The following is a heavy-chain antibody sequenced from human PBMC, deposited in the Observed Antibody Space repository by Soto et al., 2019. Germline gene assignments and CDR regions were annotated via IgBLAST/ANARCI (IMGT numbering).Heavy chain of an antibody. CDR1: GGSISSGGYY. Sequence: ASETLSLTCTVSGGSISSGGYYWSWIRQHPGKGLEWIGYIYYSGSTYYNPSLKSRVTISVDTSKNQFSLKLSSVTAADTAVYYCARGVDSSGPNDYWGQGTLVTVS. D-gene: IGHD3-22*01. V-gene: IGHV4-31*03. CDR3: ARGVDSSGPNDY. J-gene: IGHJ4*02. CDR2: IYYSGST.